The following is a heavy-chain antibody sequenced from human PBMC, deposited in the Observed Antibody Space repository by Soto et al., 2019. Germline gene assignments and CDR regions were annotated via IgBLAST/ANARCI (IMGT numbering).Heavy chain of an antibody. V-gene: IGHV4-59*08. CDR2: IYYSGST. D-gene: IGHD6-19*01. Sequence: SETLSLTCTVSGGSISSYYWSWIRQPPGKGLEWIGYIYYSGSTNYNPSLKSRVTISVDTSKNQFSLKLSSVTAADTAVYYCARHYSSGWYGYFQHWGQGTLVTVSS. CDR1: GGSISSYY. CDR3: ARHYSSGWYGYFQH. J-gene: IGHJ1*01.